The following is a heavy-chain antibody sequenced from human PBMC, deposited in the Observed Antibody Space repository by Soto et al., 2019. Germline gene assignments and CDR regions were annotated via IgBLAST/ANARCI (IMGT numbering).Heavy chain of an antibody. D-gene: IGHD3-22*01. CDR3: AKDIVPDDSSGPDAFDI. J-gene: IGHJ3*02. Sequence: PGGSLRLSCAASGFTFSSFEMNWVRQAPDKGLEWASYISSSGSIGYADAVKGRFTISRDNAKNSLYLQMNSLRAEDTALYYCAKDIVPDDSSGPDAFDIWGQGTMVTVSS. CDR1: GFTFSSFE. CDR2: ISSSGSI. V-gene: IGHV3-48*03.